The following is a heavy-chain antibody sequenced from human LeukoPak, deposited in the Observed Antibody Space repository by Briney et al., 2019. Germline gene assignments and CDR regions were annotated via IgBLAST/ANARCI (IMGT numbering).Heavy chain of an antibody. CDR3: ARALTYYDILTGYCLDY. J-gene: IGHJ4*02. D-gene: IGHD3-9*01. V-gene: IGHV3-21*01. Sequence: GGSLRLSCAASGFTFSSYSMNWVRQAPGKGLEWVSSISSSSSYIYYADSVKGRFTISRDNAKNSLYLQMNSLRAEDTAVYYCARALTYYDILTGYCLDYWGQGTLVTVSS. CDR2: ISSSSSYI. CDR1: GFTFSSYS.